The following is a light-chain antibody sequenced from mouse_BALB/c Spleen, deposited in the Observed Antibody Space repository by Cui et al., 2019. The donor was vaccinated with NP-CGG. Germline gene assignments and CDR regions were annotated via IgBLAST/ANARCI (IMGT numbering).Light chain of an antibody. CDR1: TGAVTINNY. CDR2: GTK. J-gene: IGLJ1*01. Sequence: QAVVTQESALTTSPGETVTLTCRSSTGAVTINNYANWVQEKPDHLFTGLIGGTKNRAPGVPARFSGSLIGDKAALTITGAQTEDEAIYFCALWYSNHWVFGGGTKLTVL. CDR3: ALWYSNHWV. V-gene: IGLV1*01.